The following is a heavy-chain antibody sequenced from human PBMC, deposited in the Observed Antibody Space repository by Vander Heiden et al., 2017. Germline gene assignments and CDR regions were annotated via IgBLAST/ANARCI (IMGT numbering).Heavy chain of an antibody. CDR3: ARDSKIIGLSRVYYYYGMGV. Sequence: QVQLQESGPGLVKPSETRSLTCTVSGGSIRSYYWSWIRQPPGKGLEWIGYIYYSGSTNYNPSLKSRVTISVDTSKNQFSLKLSSVTAADTAVYYCARDSKIIGLSRVYYYYGMGVWGQGTTVTVSS. CDR2: IYYSGST. J-gene: IGHJ6*02. V-gene: IGHV4-59*01. CDR1: GGSIRSYY. D-gene: IGHD2-2*01.